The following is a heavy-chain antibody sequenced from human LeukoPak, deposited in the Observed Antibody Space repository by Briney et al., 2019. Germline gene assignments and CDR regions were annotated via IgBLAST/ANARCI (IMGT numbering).Heavy chain of an antibody. Sequence: PGGSLRLSCVASEFTFSSYNMNWVRLAPGKGLEWVASISSSSKWMYYTDSVKGRFTISRDNAKNSLYLQMNSLRAEDTAVYYCARDLYDFWSGYLTYYYYYMDVWGKGTTVTVSS. V-gene: IGHV3-21*01. CDR2: ISSSSKWM. D-gene: IGHD3-3*01. CDR1: EFTFSSYN. J-gene: IGHJ6*03. CDR3: ARDLYDFWSGYLTYYYYYMDV.